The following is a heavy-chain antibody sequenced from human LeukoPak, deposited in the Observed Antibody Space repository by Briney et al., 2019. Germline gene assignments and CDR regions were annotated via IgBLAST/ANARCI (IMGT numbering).Heavy chain of an antibody. D-gene: IGHD2-2*01. CDR2: INHSGST. CDR3: ARHPPRVYCSSTSCRTWFDP. Sequence: SETLSLTCAVYGGSFSGYYWSWIRQPPGKGLEWIGEINHSGSTNYNPSLKSRVTISVDTSKNQFSLKLSSVTAADTAVYYCARHPPRVYCSSTSCRTWFDPWGQGTLVTVSS. CDR1: GGSFSGYY. J-gene: IGHJ5*02. V-gene: IGHV4-34*01.